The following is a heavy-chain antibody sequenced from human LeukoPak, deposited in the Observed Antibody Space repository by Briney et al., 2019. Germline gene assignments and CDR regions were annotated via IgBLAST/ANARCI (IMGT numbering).Heavy chain of an antibody. V-gene: IGHV4-39*01. CDR2: IYSTGNT. Sequence: PSETLSLTCTVSGGSISSSSNYWGWIRQPPGKGLEWIGTIYSTGNTYYNPSLKSRLTISVDTSKNQFSLKLSSVTAADTAVYYCARGGESGYDPWGQGSLVTVSS. CDR3: ARGGESGYDP. D-gene: IGHD5-12*01. J-gene: IGHJ5*02. CDR1: GGSISSSSNY.